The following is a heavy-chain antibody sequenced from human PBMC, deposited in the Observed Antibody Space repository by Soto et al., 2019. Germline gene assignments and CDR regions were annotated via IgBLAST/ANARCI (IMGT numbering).Heavy chain of an antibody. D-gene: IGHD6-6*01. CDR2: TYYRSEWYN. V-gene: IGHV6-1*01. Sequence: SQTLSLTCAISGDSGSSNSAAWNWIRQYPSRGLEWLGRTYYRSEWYNDYAVSVKSRITSNPDTSKNQCSLQPNSVTPEDTAVYYCATSIAASAPYYYNGMDVWGQGTTVTVSS. CDR3: ATSIAASAPYYYNGMDV. J-gene: IGHJ6*02. CDR1: GDSGSSNSAA.